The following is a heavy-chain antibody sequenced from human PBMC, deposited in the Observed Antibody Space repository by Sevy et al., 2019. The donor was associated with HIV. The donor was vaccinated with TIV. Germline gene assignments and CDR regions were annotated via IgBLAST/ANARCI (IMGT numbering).Heavy chain of an antibody. CDR2: IYYSGST. V-gene: IGHV4-39*01. D-gene: IGHD1-26*01. CDR1: GGSISSSSYY. J-gene: IGHJ6*02. Sequence: SETLSLTCTVSGGSISSSSYYWGWIRQPPGKGLEWIGSIYYSGSTYYNPSLKSRVTISVDTSKNLFSLKLSSVTAADTAVYYCARLLWVGATPDYYYGMDVWGQGTTVTVSS. CDR3: ARLLWVGATPDYYYGMDV.